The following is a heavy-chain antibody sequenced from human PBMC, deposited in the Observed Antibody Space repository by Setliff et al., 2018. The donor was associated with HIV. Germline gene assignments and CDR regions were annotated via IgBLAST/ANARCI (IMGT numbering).Heavy chain of an antibody. J-gene: IGHJ3*02. CDR3: ARDYLHVFDI. CDR1: GYTFTSYA. Sequence: ASVKVSCKASGYTFTSYAIHWVRQAPGQSLEWMGWINAGYGNTKYSQKFQGRVTITRDASASTAYVELNSLKSDDTAVYYCARDYLHVFDIWGQGTMVTVSS. CDR2: INAGYGNT. V-gene: IGHV1-3*01.